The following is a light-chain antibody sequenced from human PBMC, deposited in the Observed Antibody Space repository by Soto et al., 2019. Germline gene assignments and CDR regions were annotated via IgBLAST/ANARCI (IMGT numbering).Light chain of an antibody. CDR2: KAS. J-gene: IGKJ2*01. CDR3: QQYKSYPYS. CDR1: QSISSC. Sequence: DIQMTQSPSTVSASVGDRVTITCRASQSISSCLAWYQQKSGKAPKLLIYKASSLEGGVPSRFSGSGSETEFTLTICSLQPDVFATYYCQQYKSYPYSFGQGTKLEIK. V-gene: IGKV1-5*03.